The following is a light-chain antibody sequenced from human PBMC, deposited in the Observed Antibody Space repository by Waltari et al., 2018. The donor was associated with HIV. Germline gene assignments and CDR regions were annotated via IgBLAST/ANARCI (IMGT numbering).Light chain of an antibody. CDR3: SSYTVNSTGV. Sequence: QSALSQPASVSASPGQSVAISCSASASDIGRYNYFSWYQQPPYMAPTLILFGVNKRPAGISDRVSCSKSGTTASLTISTVRTDDEADYYCSSYTVNSTGVFGTGTKLSVL. J-gene: IGLJ1*01. V-gene: IGLV2-14*03. CDR2: GVN. CDR1: ASDIGRYNY.